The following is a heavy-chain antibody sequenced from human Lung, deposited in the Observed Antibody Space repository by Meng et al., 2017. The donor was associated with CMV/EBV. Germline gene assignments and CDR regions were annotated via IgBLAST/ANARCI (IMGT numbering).Heavy chain of an antibody. V-gene: IGHV1-2*02. J-gene: IGHJ6*02. CDR1: GYTFTGYY. D-gene: IGHD3-9*01. Sequence: ASVXVSXKASGYTFTGYYIHWVRQAPGQGLEWMGWIHPNSGGTNYAEKFRGRVTMTRDTSITTAYMGLSRLTSDDTAVYYCARDLAGSTYYDILTGYNYYRYGRAVWXQGTXVTVSS. CDR2: IHPNSGGT. CDR3: ARDLAGSTYYDILTGYNYYRYGRAV.